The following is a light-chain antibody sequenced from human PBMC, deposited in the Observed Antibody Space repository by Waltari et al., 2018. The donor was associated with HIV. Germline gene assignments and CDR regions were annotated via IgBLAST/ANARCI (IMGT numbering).Light chain of an antibody. J-gene: IGKJ1*01. CDR3: HQYNNWPPWT. Sequence: IVMTQSPAALSVSPGERANLSCRASQSVSTNLAWYQQKPGQAPRLLIYGTSTRATGISDRFSGSGSGTEFTLTISSLQSEDFAVYYCHQYNNWPPWTFGQGTKVEIK. CDR2: GTS. V-gene: IGKV3-15*01. CDR1: QSVSTN.